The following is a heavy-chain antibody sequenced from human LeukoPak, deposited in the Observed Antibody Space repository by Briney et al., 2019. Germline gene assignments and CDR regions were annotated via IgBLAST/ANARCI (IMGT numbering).Heavy chain of an antibody. CDR3: ARDGANDYGDYLSYFDY. J-gene: IGHJ4*02. Sequence: PGRSLRLSCAASGFTFSSYAMHWVRQAPGKGLEWVAVISYDGGNKYYADSVKGRFTISRDNSKNTLYLQMNSLRAEDTAVYYCARDGANDYGDYLSYFDYWGQGTLVTVSS. D-gene: IGHD4-17*01. V-gene: IGHV3-30-3*01. CDR1: GFTFSSYA. CDR2: ISYDGGNK.